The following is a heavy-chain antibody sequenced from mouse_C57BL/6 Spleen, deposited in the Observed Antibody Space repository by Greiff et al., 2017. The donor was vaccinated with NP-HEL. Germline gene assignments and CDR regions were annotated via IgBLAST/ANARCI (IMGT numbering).Heavy chain of an antibody. CDR3: ARRGMVTTGYYFDY. D-gene: IGHD2-2*01. Sequence: EVMLVESGPELVKPGASVKIPCKASGYTFTDYNMDWVKQSHGKSLEWIGDINPNNGGTIYNQKFKGKATLTVDKSSSTAYMELRSLTSEDTAVYYCARRGMVTTGYYFDYWGQGTTLTVSS. CDR2: INPNNGGT. CDR1: GYTFTDYN. J-gene: IGHJ2*01. V-gene: IGHV1-18*01.